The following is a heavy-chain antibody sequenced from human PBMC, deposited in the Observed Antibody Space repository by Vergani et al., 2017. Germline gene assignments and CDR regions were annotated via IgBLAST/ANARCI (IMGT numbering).Heavy chain of an antibody. Sequence: QVQLVQSGAEVKKPGSSVKVSCKASGGTFSSYAISWVRQAPGQGLEWMGGIIPIFGTANYAQKFQGRVTITADKSTSTAYMELSSLRSEDTAVYYCAGEGGGYYYDSSGYYRPLDYWGQGTLVTVSS. J-gene: IGHJ4*02. CDR2: IIPIFGTA. V-gene: IGHV1-69*06. CDR3: AGEGGGYYYDSSGYYRPLDY. CDR1: GGTFSSYA. D-gene: IGHD3-22*01.